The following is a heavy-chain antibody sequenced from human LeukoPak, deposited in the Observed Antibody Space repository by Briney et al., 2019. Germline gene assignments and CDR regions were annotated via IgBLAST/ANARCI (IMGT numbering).Heavy chain of an antibody. CDR2: IRSSGDST. Sequence: GGSLRLSCAASGFIFSSYALSWVRQAPGKGLECVSRIRSSGDSTNYADSVKGRFTVSRDNSQNTLYLQMNSLRAEDTAVYYCAKTSSGSPNDAFDIWGQGTMVTVSS. CDR1: GFIFSSYA. CDR3: AKTSSGSPNDAFDI. J-gene: IGHJ3*02. D-gene: IGHD3-10*01. V-gene: IGHV3-23*01.